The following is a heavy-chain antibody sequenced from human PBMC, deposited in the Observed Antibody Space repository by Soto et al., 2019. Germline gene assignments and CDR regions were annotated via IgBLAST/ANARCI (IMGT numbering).Heavy chain of an antibody. CDR3: ARGSGIVALPGELEDVKYDY. J-gene: IGHJ4*02. Sequence: QVQLQQWGAGLVKPSETLSLSCAVYGQSFSGHSWAWIRQPPGKGLEWIGEINESGSTYYNPSLKCRDTIPTDTYKNQFSMKLSSVSAEDTAAYFCARGSGIVALPGELEDVKYDYWGQGTLVNVSS. CDR1: GQSFSGHS. CDR2: INESGST. V-gene: IGHV4-34*01. D-gene: IGHD1-1*01.